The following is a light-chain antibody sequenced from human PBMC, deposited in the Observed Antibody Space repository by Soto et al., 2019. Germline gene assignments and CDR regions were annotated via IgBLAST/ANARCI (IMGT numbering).Light chain of an antibody. V-gene: IGKV3-15*01. CDR3: QQYNNWPPRT. Sequence: EIGMTQSPASLSVSPGETATLSCRASQSIRNSLAWYQQKPGQAPSLVIYGASTRATGIPARFSGSGSGTEFTLTISSLQSEDSALYYCQQYNNWPPRTFGQGTKLEIK. CDR1: QSIRNS. CDR2: GAS. J-gene: IGKJ2*01.